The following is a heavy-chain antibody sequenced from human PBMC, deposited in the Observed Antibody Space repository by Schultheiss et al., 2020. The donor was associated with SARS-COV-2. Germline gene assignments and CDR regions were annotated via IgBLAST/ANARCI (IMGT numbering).Heavy chain of an antibody. V-gene: IGHV4-59*10. CDR2: IYTSGST. Sequence: GSLRLSCAVYGGSFSGYYWSWIRQPPGKGLEWIGRIYTSGSTNYNPSLKSRVTMSVDTSKNQFSLKLSSVTAADTAVYYCAREGAGSLDYWGQGTLVTVSS. CDR3: AREGAGSLDY. CDR1: GGSFSGYY. J-gene: IGHJ4*02. D-gene: IGHD1-26*01.